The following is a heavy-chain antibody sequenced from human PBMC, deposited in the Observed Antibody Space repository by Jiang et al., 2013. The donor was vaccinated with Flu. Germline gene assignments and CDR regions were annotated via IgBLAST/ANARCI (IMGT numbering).Heavy chain of an antibody. V-gene: IGHV2-70*11. CDR3: ARIRRVGATWGFDY. CDR1: GFSLSTSGMC. D-gene: IGHD1-26*01. Sequence: KPTQTLTLTCTFSGFSLSTSGMCVSWIRQPPGKALEWLARIDWDDDKYYSTSLKTRLTISKDTSKNQVVLTMTNMDPVDTATYYCARIRRVGATWGFDYWGQGTLVTVSS. CDR2: IDWDDDK. J-gene: IGHJ4*02.